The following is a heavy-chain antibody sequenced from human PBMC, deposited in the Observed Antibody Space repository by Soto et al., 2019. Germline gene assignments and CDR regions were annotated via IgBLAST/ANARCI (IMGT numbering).Heavy chain of an antibody. V-gene: IGHV1-8*01. CDR2: MNPKSGYT. J-gene: IGHJ4*01. Sequence: QVQLVQSGAEVKKPGASVKVSCKTSGYTFTRYDINWVRQATGQGLEWMGWMNPKSGYTGSARRFQGRITMTRDTSISTAYMELSSLRSEDTAMYYCARTDGDLDYWGQGTLVTVSS. CDR3: ARTDGDLDY. D-gene: IGHD4-17*01. CDR1: GYTFTRYD.